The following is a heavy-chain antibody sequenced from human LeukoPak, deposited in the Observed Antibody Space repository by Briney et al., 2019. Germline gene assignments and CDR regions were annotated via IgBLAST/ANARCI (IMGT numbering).Heavy chain of an antibody. D-gene: IGHD2-2*01. J-gene: IGHJ6*03. CDR2: IIPIFGTA. CDR1: GGTFSSYA. CDR3: ARGAYLYYYYYMDV. V-gene: IGHV1-69*06. Sequence: SVKVSCKASGGTFSSYAISWVRQAPGQGLEWMGGIIPIFGTANYAQKFQGRVTITADKSTSTAYMELSSLRSEDTAVYYCARGAYLYYYYYMDVWGKGTTVTISS.